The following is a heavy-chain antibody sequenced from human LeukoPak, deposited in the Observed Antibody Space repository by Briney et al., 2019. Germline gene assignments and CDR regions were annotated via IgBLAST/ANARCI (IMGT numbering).Heavy chain of an antibody. D-gene: IGHD2-2*01. J-gene: IGHJ6*03. CDR3: AKLARVDIVAVPAAAPVYYYYMDV. CDR1: GFSFSNYA. V-gene: IGHV3-23*01. CDR2: ISGSGGTT. Sequence: GGSLRLSCAASGFSFSNYAMSWVRQAPGKGLEWVSGISGSGGTTYYADSVKGRFTISRDNSKNTLYLQMNSLRAEDTAVYYCAKLARVDIVAVPAAAPVYYYYMDVWGKGTTVTVSS.